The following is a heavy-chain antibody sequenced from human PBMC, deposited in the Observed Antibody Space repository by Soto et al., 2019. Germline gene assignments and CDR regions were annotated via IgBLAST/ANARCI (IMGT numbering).Heavy chain of an antibody. CDR2: ISSSSSYI. Sequence: EVQLVESGGGLVKHGGSLRLSCAASGFTFSSYSMNWVRQAPGKGLEWVSSISSSSSYIYYADSVKGRFTISRDNAKNSLYLQMNSLRAEDTAVYYCARARVYYFDYWGQGTLVTVSS. CDR3: ARARVYYFDY. V-gene: IGHV3-21*01. J-gene: IGHJ4*02. CDR1: GFTFSSYS.